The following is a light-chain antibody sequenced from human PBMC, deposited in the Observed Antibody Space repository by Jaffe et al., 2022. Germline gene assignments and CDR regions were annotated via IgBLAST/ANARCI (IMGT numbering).Light chain of an antibody. CDR1: SGSVSTSSY. J-gene: IGLJ3*02. V-gene: IGLV8-61*01. CDR2: RTN. Sequence: QTVVTQEPSFSVSPGGTVTLTCGLSSGSVSTSSYPSWYQQTPGQAPRTLIYRTNSRSSGVPDRFSGSILGNKAALTITGAQADDESTYYCVLYLGEGISVFGGGTKVTVL. CDR3: VLYLGEGISV.